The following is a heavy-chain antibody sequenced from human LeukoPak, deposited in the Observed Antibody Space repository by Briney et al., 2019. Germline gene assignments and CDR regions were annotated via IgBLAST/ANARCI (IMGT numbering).Heavy chain of an antibody. J-gene: IGHJ4*02. D-gene: IGHD3-22*01. Sequence: GRSLRLSCGASGFSFSLFGMNWVRQAPGKGLEWVAVISDDGSEIYYADSVKGRFTISRDNSKNTVYLQMNSVRTEDTAVYHCAKEPSSSWYLRFFEYWGQGTLVTVSS. V-gene: IGHV3-30*18. CDR1: GFSFSLFG. CDR3: AKEPSSSWYLRFFEY. CDR2: ISDDGSEI.